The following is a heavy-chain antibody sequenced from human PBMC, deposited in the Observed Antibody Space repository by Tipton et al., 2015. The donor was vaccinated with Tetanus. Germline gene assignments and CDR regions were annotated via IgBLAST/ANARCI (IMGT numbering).Heavy chain of an antibody. CDR3: ARLASYSNHLDA. V-gene: IGHV4-30-2*01. Sequence: LRLSCAVSGDSISSAGYSWSWIRQPPGKGLEWIGFIYHNGGTYYNPSLKSRATTSVDRSKNQFSLKLSSVTAADTAVYFCARLASYSNHLDAWGQGALVTVSS. CDR1: GDSISSAGYS. J-gene: IGHJ4*02. CDR2: IYHNGGT. D-gene: IGHD4-11*01.